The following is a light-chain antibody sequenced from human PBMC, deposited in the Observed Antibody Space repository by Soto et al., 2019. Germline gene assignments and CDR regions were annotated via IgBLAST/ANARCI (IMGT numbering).Light chain of an antibody. CDR1: KNDIGVYDF. J-gene: IGLJ1*01. CDR3: KSYAGSNTYV. CDR2: EVV. V-gene: IGLV2-8*01. Sequence: QSVLTQPPSASGSPGQSVTISCTGTKNDIGVYDFVSWYQHHPGKAPRLIIYEVVQRPSGVHDRFSGSKSGNTASLTVSGLQAADEGDYFCKSYAGSNTYVFGSGTKLTVL.